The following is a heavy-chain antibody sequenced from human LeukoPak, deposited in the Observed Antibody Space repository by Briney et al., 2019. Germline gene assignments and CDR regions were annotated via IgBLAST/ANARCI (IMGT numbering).Heavy chain of an antibody. CDR1: GFTFSSYA. V-gene: IGHV3-30*04. D-gene: IGHD2-15*01. J-gene: IGHJ4*02. CDR2: ISYDGSNK. CDR3: AKDEIGVVVAGIDY. Sequence: GGSLRLSCAASGFTFSSYAMHWVRQAPGKGLEWVAVISYDGSNKYYADSVKGRFTISRDNSKNTLYLQMNSLRAEDTAVYYCAKDEIGVVVAGIDYWGQGTLVTVSS.